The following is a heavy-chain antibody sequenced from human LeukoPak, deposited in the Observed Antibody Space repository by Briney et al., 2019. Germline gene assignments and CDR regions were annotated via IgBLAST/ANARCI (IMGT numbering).Heavy chain of an antibody. J-gene: IGHJ4*02. Sequence: ASVKVSCKASGYTFTSYGISWVRQAPGQGLEWMGWISAYNGNTNYAQKLQGRVTMTTDTSTSTAYMELRSLRSDDTAVYYCARGLPPRRNYDSRGYYFYYFDYWGQGTLVTVSS. CDR2: ISAYNGNT. CDR3: ARGLPPRRNYDSRGYYFYYFDY. V-gene: IGHV1-18*01. D-gene: IGHD3-22*01. CDR1: GYTFTSYG.